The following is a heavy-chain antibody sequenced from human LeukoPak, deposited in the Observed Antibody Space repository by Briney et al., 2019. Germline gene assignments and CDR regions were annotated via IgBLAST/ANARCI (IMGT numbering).Heavy chain of an antibody. CDR3: ARAPFGDFDY. D-gene: IGHD3-10*01. V-gene: IGHV4-39*01. J-gene: IGHJ4*02. Sequence: SETLSLTCSVSGGSLSSGSYYWGWIRQPPGKGLEWIGSIYYSGSTHYNPSLKSRVTISIDTSQNQFSLKVSSVTAADTAVYYCARAPFGDFDYWGQGTLVTVSS. CDR1: GGSLSSGSYY. CDR2: IYYSGST.